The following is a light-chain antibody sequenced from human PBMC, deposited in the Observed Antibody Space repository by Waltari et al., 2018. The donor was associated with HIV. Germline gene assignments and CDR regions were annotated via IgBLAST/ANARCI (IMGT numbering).Light chain of an antibody. V-gene: IGLV8-61*01. Sequence: QTVVTQEPSFSVSPGGTVKLTCGSSSGSVSTSSYPSWYQQTPGQAPRTLIYSTNTRSSGVPDRFSGSILGNKAALTITGAQADDESDYYCVLFMGNGIWVFGGGTKLTVL. CDR1: SGSVSTSSY. CDR2: STN. J-gene: IGLJ3*02. CDR3: VLFMGNGIWV.